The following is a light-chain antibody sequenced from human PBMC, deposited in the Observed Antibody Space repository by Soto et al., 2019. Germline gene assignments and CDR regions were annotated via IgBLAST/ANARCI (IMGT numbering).Light chain of an antibody. J-gene: IGKJ3*01. V-gene: IGKV4-1*01. CDR3: QQYYSTQFT. Sequence: DIVMTQSPDSLAVSLGERATINCKSSQSVLYSTNNKNYLAWYQQKPGQPPKLLIYWASTRESGVPDRFSGSGSGTDFTLTISSMQAEDVAGYYCQQYYSTQFTFGRGTKVDI. CDR1: QSVLYSTNNKNY. CDR2: WAS.